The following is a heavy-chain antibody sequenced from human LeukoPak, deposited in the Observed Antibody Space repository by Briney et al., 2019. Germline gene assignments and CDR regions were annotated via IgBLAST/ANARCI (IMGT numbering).Heavy chain of an antibody. J-gene: IGHJ5*02. CDR3: ARGGGRPYCSGGSCYSWFDP. D-gene: IGHD2-15*01. CDR2: ISSSGSTI. CDR1: GFTFSSYG. Sequence: GGSLRLSCAASGFTFSSYGMNWVRQAPGKGLEWVSYISSSGSTIYYADSVKGRFTISRDNAKNSLCLQMNSLRAEDTAVYYCARGGGRPYCSGGSCYSWFDPWGQGTLVTVSS. V-gene: IGHV3-48*03.